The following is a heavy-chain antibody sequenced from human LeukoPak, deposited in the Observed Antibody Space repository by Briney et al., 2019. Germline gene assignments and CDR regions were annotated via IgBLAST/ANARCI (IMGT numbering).Heavy chain of an antibody. CDR2: INGDGSST. CDR1: GFTFSSNW. CDR3: AKGTMDGGQYYYDSS. V-gene: IGHV3-74*01. D-gene: IGHD3-22*01. J-gene: IGHJ4*02. Sequence: GGSLRLSCAASGFTFSSNWMHWVRKAPGKGLVWVSQINGDGSSTNYADSVKGRFTISRDNSKNTLFLQMNSLRAEDTAVYYCAKGTMDGGQYYYDSSGGQGTLVTVSS.